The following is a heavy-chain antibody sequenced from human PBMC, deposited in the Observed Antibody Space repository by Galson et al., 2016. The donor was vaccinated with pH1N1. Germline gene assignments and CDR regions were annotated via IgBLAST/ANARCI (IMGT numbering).Heavy chain of an antibody. D-gene: IGHD6-19*01. CDR2: VSTCTGNT. Sequence: SVKVSCKASGYTFTTYGISWVRQAPREGLEWMGWVSTCTGNTNYAQKLQDRVTMTTDTSTTTAYMDLKSLRSDDTAVYFWARDVSMAGSGFPFDYGGQGTLVTVSS. CDR1: GYTFTTYG. V-gene: IGHV1-18*01. CDR3: ARDVSMAGSGFPFDY. J-gene: IGHJ4*02.